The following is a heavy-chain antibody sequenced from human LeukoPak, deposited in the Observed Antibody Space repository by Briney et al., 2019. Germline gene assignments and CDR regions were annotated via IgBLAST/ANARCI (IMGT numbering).Heavy chain of an antibody. CDR3: ARTPQYYYDSSGYHGGYYFDY. D-gene: IGHD3-22*01. Sequence: GASVKVSCKASGHTFTSYDINWVRQATGQGLEWMGWMNPNSGNTGYAQKFQGRVTITADKSTSTAYMELSSLRSEDTAVYYCARTPQYYYDSSGYHGGYYFDYWGQGTLVTVSS. V-gene: IGHV1-8*03. J-gene: IGHJ4*02. CDR2: MNPNSGNT. CDR1: GHTFTSYD.